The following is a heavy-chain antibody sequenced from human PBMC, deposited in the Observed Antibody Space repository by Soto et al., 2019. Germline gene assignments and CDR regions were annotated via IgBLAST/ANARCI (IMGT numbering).Heavy chain of an antibody. V-gene: IGHV4-34*01. D-gene: IGHD3-16*02. Sequence: QVQLQQWGAGLLKPSETLSLTCAVYGGSFSGYYWSWIRQPPGKGLEWIGEINHSGSTNYNPSLMSRVTISVDTSKNQFSLKLSSVTAADTAVYYCARAPMITFGGVIVTSYYYYGMDVWGQGTTVTVSS. J-gene: IGHJ6*02. CDR3: ARAPMITFGGVIVTSYYYYGMDV. CDR1: GGSFSGYY. CDR2: INHSGST.